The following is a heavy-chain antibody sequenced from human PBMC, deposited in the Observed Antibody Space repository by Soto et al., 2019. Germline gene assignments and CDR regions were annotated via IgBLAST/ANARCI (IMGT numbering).Heavy chain of an antibody. V-gene: IGHV3-64D*06. CDR2: ISSNGGST. CDR3: VKDHPSWYGPYYYGMDV. Sequence: GGSLRLSCSASGFTFSSYAMHWVRQAPGKGLEYVSAISSNGGSTYYADSVKGRFTISRDNSKNTLYLQMRSLRAEDTAVYYCVKDHPSWYGPYYYGMDVWGQGTTVTVSS. CDR1: GFTFSSYA. J-gene: IGHJ6*02. D-gene: IGHD6-13*01.